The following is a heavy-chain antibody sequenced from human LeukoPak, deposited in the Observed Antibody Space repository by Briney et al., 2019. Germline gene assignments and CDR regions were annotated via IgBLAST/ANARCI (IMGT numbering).Heavy chain of an antibody. CDR3: ARGAMTHYFDY. CDR2: IYHSGST. CDR1: GYSIISGYY. Sequence: SATLSLTCTVSGYSIISGYYWGWLRQPPGKGLEWIGSIYHSGSTYYNPSLKSRVTISVDTSKNQFSLKLSSVTAADTAVYYCARGAMTHYFDYWGQGTLVTVSS. D-gene: IGHD2-2*01. V-gene: IGHV4-38-2*02. J-gene: IGHJ4*02.